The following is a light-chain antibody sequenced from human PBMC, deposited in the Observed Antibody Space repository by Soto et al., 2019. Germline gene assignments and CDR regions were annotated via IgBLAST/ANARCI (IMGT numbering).Light chain of an antibody. V-gene: IGKV3-20*01. CDR2: GTS. J-gene: IGKJ4*01. CDR1: RSVSSNY. CDR3: QQFSSSPPGVT. Sequence: EIVLTQSPDTLSLSPGESATLSCRASRSVSSNYLAWYQQKPGQAPRLLVAGTSSRATGIPDRFSGSGSGTYFSLTISGLDPEDFAVYYCQQFSSSPPGVTFGGGTVLEMK.